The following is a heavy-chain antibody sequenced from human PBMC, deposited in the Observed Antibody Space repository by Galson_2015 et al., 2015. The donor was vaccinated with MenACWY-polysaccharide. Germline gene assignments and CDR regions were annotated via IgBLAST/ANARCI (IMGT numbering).Heavy chain of an antibody. D-gene: IGHD4-17*01. CDR2: SRNKARSYTT. V-gene: IGHV3-72*01. Sequence: SLRLSCAVSGFTFSDLYMDWVRQAPGKGLEWVGRSRNKARSYTTEYAAAVKARFTISRDVSRNSLYLQMNSLKTEDTAVYYCVRAVPGAGPSWYIDYWGQGTQVTVSS. CDR1: GFTFSDLY. CDR3: VRAVPGAGPSWYIDY. J-gene: IGHJ4*02.